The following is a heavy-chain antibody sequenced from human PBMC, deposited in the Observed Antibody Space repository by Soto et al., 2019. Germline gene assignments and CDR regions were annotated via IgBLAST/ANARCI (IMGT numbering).Heavy chain of an antibody. CDR1: GYTFTGYY. Sequence: ASVKVSCKASGYTFTGYYMHWVRQAPGQGLEWMGWINPNSGGTNYAQKFQGWATMTRDTSISTAYMELSRLRSDDTAVYYCARESGVSSSSPLYFDYWGQGTLVTVSS. V-gene: IGHV1-2*04. CDR2: INPNSGGT. D-gene: IGHD6-6*01. CDR3: ARESGVSSSSPLYFDY. J-gene: IGHJ4*02.